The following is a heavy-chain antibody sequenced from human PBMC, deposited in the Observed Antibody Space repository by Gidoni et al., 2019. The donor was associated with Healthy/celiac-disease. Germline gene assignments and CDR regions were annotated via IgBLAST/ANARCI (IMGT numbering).Heavy chain of an antibody. CDR2: ISSSGSTI. Sequence: EVQLVESGGGLVQPGGSLRLSCAASGFTFSSYEMSWVRQAPGKGLEWVSYISSSGSTIYYADSVKGRFTISRDNAKNSLYLQMNSLRAEDTAVYYCARGSSSWYQNYYGMDVWGQGTTVTVSS. CDR3: ARGSSSWYQNYYGMDV. V-gene: IGHV3-48*03. D-gene: IGHD6-13*01. J-gene: IGHJ6*02. CDR1: GFTFSSYE.